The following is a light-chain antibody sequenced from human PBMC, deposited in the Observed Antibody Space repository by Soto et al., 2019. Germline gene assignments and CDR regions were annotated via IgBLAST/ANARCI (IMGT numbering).Light chain of an antibody. Sequence: QSALTQPPSASGSPGQSVTLSCTGTSSDDGGYNYVSWYQQHPGKAPKLMISEVSKRPSGVPDRFSGSKSGNTASLPVSGLHAGDEADYYCSSFAGNNNLVFGGGTKVTVL. CDR3: SSFAGNNNLV. V-gene: IGLV2-8*01. CDR1: SSDDGGYNY. J-gene: IGLJ2*01. CDR2: EVS.